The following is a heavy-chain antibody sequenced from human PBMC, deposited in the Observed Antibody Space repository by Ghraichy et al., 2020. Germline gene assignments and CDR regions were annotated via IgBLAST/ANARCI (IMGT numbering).Heavy chain of an antibody. V-gene: IGHV4-34*01. CDR2: INHSGST. Sequence: SETLSLTCAVYGGSFSGYYWSWIRQPPGKGLEWIGEINHSGSTNYNPSLKSRVTISVDTSKNQFSLKLSSVTAADTAVYYCARGTVDIVATIEFRQGYDYWGQGTLVTVSS. CDR3: ARGTVDIVATIEFRQGYDY. J-gene: IGHJ4*02. D-gene: IGHD5-12*01. CDR1: GGSFSGYY.